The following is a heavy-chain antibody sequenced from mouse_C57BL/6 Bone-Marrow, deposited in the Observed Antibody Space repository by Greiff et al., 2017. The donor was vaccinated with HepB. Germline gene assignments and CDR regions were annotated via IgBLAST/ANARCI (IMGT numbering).Heavy chain of an antibody. CDR3: AGGDICGNYLWFAY. J-gene: IGHJ3*01. V-gene: IGHV1-55*01. Sequence: VQLQQPGAELVKPGASVKMSCTASGYTFTSYWITWVKQRPEQGLEWIGDIYPGSGSTNYNEKFKSKATLTVDTSSSTAYMQLSSLTSEDSAVYYGAGGDICGNYLWFAYWGQGTLVSVSA. CDR1: GYTFTSYW. CDR2: IYPGSGST. D-gene: IGHD2-1*01.